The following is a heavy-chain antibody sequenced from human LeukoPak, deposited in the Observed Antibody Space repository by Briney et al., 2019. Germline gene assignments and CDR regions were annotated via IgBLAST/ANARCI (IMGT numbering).Heavy chain of an antibody. CDR3: ARDGYSSSWFDP. Sequence: GGSLRLSCAASGFTFSSYGMHWVRQAPGKGLGWVAVIWYDGSNKYYADSVKGRFTISRDNAKNSLYLQMNSLRAEDTAVYYCARDGYSSSWFDPWGQGTLVTVSS. J-gene: IGHJ5*02. D-gene: IGHD6-13*01. CDR1: GFTFSSYG. V-gene: IGHV3-33*01. CDR2: IWYDGSNK.